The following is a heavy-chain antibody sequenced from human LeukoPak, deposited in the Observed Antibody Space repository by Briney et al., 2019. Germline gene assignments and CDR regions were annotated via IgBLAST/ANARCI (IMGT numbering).Heavy chain of an antibody. D-gene: IGHD6-19*01. V-gene: IGHV4-4*07. J-gene: IGHJ4*02. CDR1: GGSISSYY. CDR2: IYTSGLP. Sequence: SETLSLTCTVSGGSISSYYWSWVRQPAGKGGEWIGRIYTSGLPNSTPSLNSRVPMSVDTSKNQFSLKLSSVPAAYTAVYYCARDVEQWLDCWGQGTLVTVSS. CDR3: ARDVEQWLDC.